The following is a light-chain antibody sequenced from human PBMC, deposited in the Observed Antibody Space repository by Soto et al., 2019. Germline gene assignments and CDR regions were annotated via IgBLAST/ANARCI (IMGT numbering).Light chain of an antibody. Sequence: EIVMTQSPLSLPVTPGEPASISCRSIHSLPSSNGYNYVDWYLQKPGQSPQLLIYLASIRASGVPDRFSGGGSGTDFTLTISRLEPEDFAVYYCQQFSSYPLTFGGGTKVDIK. V-gene: IGKV2-28*01. CDR3: QQFSSYPLT. J-gene: IGKJ4*01. CDR1: HSLPSSNGYNY. CDR2: LAS.